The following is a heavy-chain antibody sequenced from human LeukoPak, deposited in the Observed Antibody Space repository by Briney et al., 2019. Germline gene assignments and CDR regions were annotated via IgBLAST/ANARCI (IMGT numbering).Heavy chain of an antibody. V-gene: IGHV3-48*03. Sequence: GGSLRLSCAASGFTFSSYEMNWVRQAPGKGLEWVSYISSSGSTIYYADSVKGRFTISRDNAKNSLYLQMNSLRAEDTAVYYYATEEVRRRDYYYYMDVWGKGTTVTISS. D-gene: IGHD4/OR15-4a*01. CDR1: GFTFSSYE. J-gene: IGHJ6*03. CDR2: ISSSGSTI. CDR3: ATEEVRRRDYYYYMDV.